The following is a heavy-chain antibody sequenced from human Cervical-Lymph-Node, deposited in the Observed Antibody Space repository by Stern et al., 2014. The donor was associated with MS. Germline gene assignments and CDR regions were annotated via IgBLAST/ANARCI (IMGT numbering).Heavy chain of an antibody. V-gene: IGHV3-53*01. Sequence: VQLEESGGGLIQPGGSLRLSCAASGFTVSSNYMSWVRQAPGKGLEWVSVIYSGGSTYYADSVKGRFTISRDSSKNTLYLQMNSLRAEDTAVYYCARASRYCSTTSCYVYYYGMDVWGQGTTVTVSS. CDR2: IYSGGST. J-gene: IGHJ6*02. CDR3: ARASRYCSTTSCYVYYYGMDV. D-gene: IGHD2-2*01. CDR1: GFTVSSNY.